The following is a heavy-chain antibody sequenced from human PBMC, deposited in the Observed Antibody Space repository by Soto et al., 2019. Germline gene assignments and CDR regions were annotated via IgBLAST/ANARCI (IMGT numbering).Heavy chain of an antibody. J-gene: IGHJ4*02. Sequence: EVQLLESGGGLVQPGGSLRLSSVGSGFTFSGYAMSWVRQAPGKGLEWVSAISGSGGSTYYADSVRGRFTISRDNSKNTVYLQMNRLRVEDTAVYYCARAISYFYASGSYFDYWGQGTRVTVSS. CDR1: GFTFSGYA. CDR2: ISGSGGST. V-gene: IGHV3-23*01. CDR3: ARAISYFYASGSYFDY. D-gene: IGHD3-10*01.